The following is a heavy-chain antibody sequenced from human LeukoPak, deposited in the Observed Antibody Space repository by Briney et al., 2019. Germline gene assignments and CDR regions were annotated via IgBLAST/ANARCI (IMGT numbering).Heavy chain of an antibody. Sequence: GGSLRLSCAASGFTLSSYAMSWVRQAPGKGLEWVSAISGSGGRTYYADSVKGRFTISRDNSKNTLYLQMNSLRAEDTAVYYCAKVQALRSWSYYFDYWGQGTLVTVSS. CDR2: ISGSGGRT. D-gene: IGHD6-13*01. CDR3: AKVQALRSWSYYFDY. V-gene: IGHV3-23*01. J-gene: IGHJ4*02. CDR1: GFTLSSYA.